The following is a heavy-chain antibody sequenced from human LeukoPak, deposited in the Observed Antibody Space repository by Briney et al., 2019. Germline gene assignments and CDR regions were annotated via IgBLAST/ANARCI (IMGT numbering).Heavy chain of an antibody. CDR2: IYPGDSDT. V-gene: IGHV5-51*01. CDR3: ALGVVAATDAFDI. CDR1: GYSFTSYW. D-gene: IGHD2-15*01. J-gene: IGHJ3*02. Sequence: GESLKISCKGSGYSFTSYWIGWVRQVPGKGLEWMGIIYPGDSDTRYSPSFRGQVTISADKSISTAYLQWSSLRASDTAMYYCALGVVAATDAFDIWGQGTMVTVSS.